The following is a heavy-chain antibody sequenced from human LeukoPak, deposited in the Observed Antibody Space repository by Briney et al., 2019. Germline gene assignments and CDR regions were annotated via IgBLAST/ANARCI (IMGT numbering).Heavy chain of an antibody. V-gene: IGHV4-39*01. CDR1: GGSISSSSYY. CDR2: IYYSGST. J-gene: IGHJ3*02. Sequence: PSETLSLTCTVSGGSISSSSYYWGWIRQPPGTGLEWIGSIYYSGSTYYNPSLKSRVTISVDTSKNQFSLNLSSVTAADTAVYYCATYFYDRSKLDAFDIWGQGTMVTVSS. D-gene: IGHD3-22*01. CDR3: ATYFYDRSKLDAFDI.